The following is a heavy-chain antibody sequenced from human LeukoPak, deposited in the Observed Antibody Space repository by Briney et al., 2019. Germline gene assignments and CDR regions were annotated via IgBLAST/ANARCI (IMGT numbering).Heavy chain of an antibody. Sequence: SETLSLTCTVSGGSISSSSYYWSWIRQPPGKGLEWIGYIYYSGSTNYNPSLKSRVTISVDTSKNQFSLKLGSVTAADTAVYYCARVMGYCSGGSCAFDPWGQGTLVTVSS. CDR3: ARVMGYCSGGSCAFDP. V-gene: IGHV4-61*01. J-gene: IGHJ5*02. CDR2: IYYSGST. D-gene: IGHD2-15*01. CDR1: GGSISSSSYY.